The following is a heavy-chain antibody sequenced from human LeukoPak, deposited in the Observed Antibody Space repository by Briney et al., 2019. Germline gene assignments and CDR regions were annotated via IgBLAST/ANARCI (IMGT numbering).Heavy chain of an antibody. CDR1: GGTFSSYA. CDR2: IIPIFGTA. CDR3: ARVPSPGYSSLKPSDY. Sequence: GASVKVSCKASGGTFSSYAISWVRQAPGQGLEWMGGIIPIFGTANYAQKFQGRVTITTDESTSTAYMELSSLRSEDTAVYYCARVPSPGYSSLKPSDYWGQGTLVTVSS. J-gene: IGHJ4*02. D-gene: IGHD6-19*01. V-gene: IGHV1-69*05.